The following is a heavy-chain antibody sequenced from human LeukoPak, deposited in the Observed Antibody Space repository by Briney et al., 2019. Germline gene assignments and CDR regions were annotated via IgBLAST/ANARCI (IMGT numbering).Heavy chain of an antibody. CDR2: VNHGGNT. Sequence: PSETLSLTCAVYGGSFSGYYWSWIRQPPGKGLEWIEEVNHGGNTNYNPSLKSRVTISIDTSKNQFSLKLSSVTAADTAVYYCARDYVGVAGTFDYWGQGTLVTVSS. J-gene: IGHJ4*02. CDR1: GGSFSGYY. CDR3: ARDYVGVAGTFDY. D-gene: IGHD6-19*01. V-gene: IGHV4-34*01.